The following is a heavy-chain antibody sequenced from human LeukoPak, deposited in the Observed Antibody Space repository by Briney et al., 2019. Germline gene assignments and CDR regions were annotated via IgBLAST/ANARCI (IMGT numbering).Heavy chain of an antibody. CDR1: GFTFSDYS. CDR2: ISGVSSPM. Sequence: HSGGSLRLSCAASGFTFSDYSTNWVSQAPGKGLEWVSYISGVSSPMYYADCVKGRFTISRDNAQNSLYLQMNSLRAEDTAVYYCARDRGQTGYYWSYYYYMDVWGIGTTGTVSS. D-gene: IGHD3-9*01. J-gene: IGHJ6*03. V-gene: IGHV3-48*01. CDR3: ARDRGQTGYYWSYYYYMDV.